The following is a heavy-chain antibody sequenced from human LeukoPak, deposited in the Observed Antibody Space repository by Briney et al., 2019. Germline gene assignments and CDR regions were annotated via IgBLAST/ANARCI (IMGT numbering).Heavy chain of an antibody. CDR3: ARDSPIVVVTAGEEKANWFDP. Sequence: SETLSPTCTVSGYSISSGYYWGWIWQPPGKGLEWIGSIYHSGSTYYNPSLKSRVTISVDTSKNQFSLKLSSVTAADTAVYYCARDSPIVVVTAGEEKANWFDPWGQGTLVTVSS. V-gene: IGHV4-38-2*02. CDR2: IYHSGST. D-gene: IGHD2-21*02. J-gene: IGHJ5*02. CDR1: GYSISSGYY.